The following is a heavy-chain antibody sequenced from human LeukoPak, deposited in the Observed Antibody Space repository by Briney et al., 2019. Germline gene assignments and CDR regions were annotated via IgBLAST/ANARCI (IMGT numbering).Heavy chain of an antibody. Sequence: GGSLRLSCAVSGFTFDDYTMHWVRQAPGEGLEWVSGISWNGGSIGYADSVKGRFTISRDNAKNSLYLQMNSLRVEDMALYYCAKSATRGYFDLWGRGTLVTVSS. CDR3: AKSATRGYFDL. CDR2: ISWNGGSI. D-gene: IGHD1-1*01. V-gene: IGHV3-9*03. CDR1: GFTFDDYT. J-gene: IGHJ2*01.